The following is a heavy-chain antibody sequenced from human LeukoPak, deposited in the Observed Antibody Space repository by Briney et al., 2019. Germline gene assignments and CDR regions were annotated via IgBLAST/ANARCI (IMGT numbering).Heavy chain of an antibody. CDR3: TRDRELGY. D-gene: IGHD1-1*01. Sequence: SETLPLTCTVSGGSISNFYWGWIRQPPWKGLEWIGWSYERGSTSYNPSLKRRVAISVDTSKNQFSLKLSSVTAADTAVYYCTRDRELGYWGRGTLVTVSS. CDR2: SYERGST. V-gene: IGHV4-59*01. CDR1: GGSISNFY. J-gene: IGHJ4*02.